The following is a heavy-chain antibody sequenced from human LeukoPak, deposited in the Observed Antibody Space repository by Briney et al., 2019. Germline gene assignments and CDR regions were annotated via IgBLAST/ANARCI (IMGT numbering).Heavy chain of an antibody. CDR3: ARDRYFEDHGYSD. V-gene: IGHV1-18*01. Sequence: ASVKVSCKASGYTFASCAISWVRQAPGQGLEWMGWISPYNGNTNYAQKLQGRVTMTTDTSTSTAYMELRSLRSDDTAVYYCARDRYFEDHGYSDWGQGTLVTVSS. CDR1: GYTFASCA. D-gene: IGHD3-3*01. CDR2: ISPYNGNT. J-gene: IGHJ4*02.